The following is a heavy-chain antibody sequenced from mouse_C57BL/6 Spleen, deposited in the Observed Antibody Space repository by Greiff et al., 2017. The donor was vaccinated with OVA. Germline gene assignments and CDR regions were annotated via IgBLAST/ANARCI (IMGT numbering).Heavy chain of an antibody. J-gene: IGHJ1*03. Sequence: QVQLQQPGAELVKPGASVKLSCKASGYTFTSYWMHWVKQRPGRGLEWIGRIDPNSGGTKYNEKFKSKATLTVDKSSSTAYMELRSLTSEDTAVYYCARWDGSSYWYFDVWGTGTTVTVSS. CDR3: ARWDGSSYWYFDV. V-gene: IGHV1-62-3*01. D-gene: IGHD1-1*01. CDR2: IDPNSGGT. CDR1: GYTFTSYW.